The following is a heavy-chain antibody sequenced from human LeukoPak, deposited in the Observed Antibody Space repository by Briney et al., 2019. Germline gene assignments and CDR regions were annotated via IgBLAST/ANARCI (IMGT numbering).Heavy chain of an antibody. CDR2: IYYSGST. CDR1: GGSISSYY. V-gene: IGHV4-59*01. D-gene: IGHD6-13*01. CDR3: ARQRGIAAPFDY. J-gene: IGHJ4*02. Sequence: EASETLSLTCTVSGGSISSYYWSWIRQPPGKGLEWIGYIYYSGSTNYNPSLKSRVTISVDTSKNQFSLKLSSVTAADTAVYYCARQRGIAAPFDYWGQGTLVTVSS.